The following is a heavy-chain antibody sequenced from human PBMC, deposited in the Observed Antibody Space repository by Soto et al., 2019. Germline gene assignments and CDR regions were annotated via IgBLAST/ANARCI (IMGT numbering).Heavy chain of an antibody. CDR2: FDPEDGET. D-gene: IGHD6-13*01. V-gene: IGHV1-24*01. CDR1: GYTLTELS. Sequence: ASVKVSCKVSGYTLTELSMHWVRQAPGKGLEWMGGFDPEDGETIYAQKFQGRVTITEDTSTDTAYMELSSLRSEDTAVYYCAREEQQQYYYYYYGMDVWGQGTTVTVSS. CDR3: AREEQQQYYYYYYGMDV. J-gene: IGHJ6*02.